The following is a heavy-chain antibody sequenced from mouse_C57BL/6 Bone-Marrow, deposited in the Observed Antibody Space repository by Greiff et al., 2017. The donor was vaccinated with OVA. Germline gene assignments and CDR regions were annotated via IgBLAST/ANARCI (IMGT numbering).Heavy chain of an antibody. J-gene: IGHJ4*01. CDR3: ARSPLLLRSVYYYAMDY. D-gene: IGHD1-1*01. CDR1: GYTFTYYY. Sequence: VQLKQSGPVLVKPGASVKMSCKASGYTFTYYYMNWVQPSHGKSLEWIGVINPYNGGTSYNQKFKGKATLTVDKASSTAYMELNILTSEDSAVYYCARSPLLLRSVYYYAMDYWGQGTSVTVSS. V-gene: IGHV1-19*01. CDR2: INPYNGGT.